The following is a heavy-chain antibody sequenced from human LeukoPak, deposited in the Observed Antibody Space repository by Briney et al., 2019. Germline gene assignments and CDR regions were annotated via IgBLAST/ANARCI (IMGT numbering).Heavy chain of an antibody. CDR1: GFTFSDYA. Sequence: AGGSLRLSWAASGFTFSDYAMNWVSQAPGKGLEWVSTISGSGGNTYYAGSVKGRFTISRDNSKNTLYLQMNSLRAEDTAVYYCAKLHNLNSDYWGQGTLVTVSS. V-gene: IGHV3-23*01. CDR2: ISGSGGNT. CDR3: AKLHNLNSDY. D-gene: IGHD1-14*01. J-gene: IGHJ4*02.